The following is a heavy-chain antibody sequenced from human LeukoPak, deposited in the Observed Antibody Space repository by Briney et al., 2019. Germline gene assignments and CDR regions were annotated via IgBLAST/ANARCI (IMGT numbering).Heavy chain of an antibody. CDR2: TQYDGIVK. V-gene: IGHV3-30*02. CDR3: ATRDH. Sequence: GGSLRLSCAASGFTFNNYAMDWVRQAPGKGLEWVAFTQYDGIVKSYSDSVKGRFTISRDSSKNTLYLQMNSLRAEDTAIYYCATRDHWGQGTLVSVSS. CDR1: GFTFNNYA. J-gene: IGHJ4*02.